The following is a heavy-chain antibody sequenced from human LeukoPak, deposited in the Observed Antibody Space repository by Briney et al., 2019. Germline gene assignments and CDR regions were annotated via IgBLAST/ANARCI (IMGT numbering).Heavy chain of an antibody. CDR3: ASTPRGSSGCCR. Sequence: GGSLRLSCAASGFTFSSYAMSWVRQAPGKGLEWVSAISGSGGSTYYADSVKGRFTISRDNAKNSLYLQMNSLRAEDTAVYYCASTPRGSSGCCRWGQGTLVTVSS. CDR1: GFTFSSYA. V-gene: IGHV3-23*01. CDR2: ISGSGGST. J-gene: IGHJ4*02. D-gene: IGHD6-19*01.